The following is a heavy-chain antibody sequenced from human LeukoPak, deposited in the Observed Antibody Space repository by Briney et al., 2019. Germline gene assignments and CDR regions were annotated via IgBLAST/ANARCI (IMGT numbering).Heavy chain of an antibody. D-gene: IGHD3-9*01. Sequence: SETLSLTCTVSGGFISSYYWSWIRQPPGKGLEWIGYIYYSGSTNYNPSLKSRVTISVDTSKNQFSLKLSSVTAADTAVYYCARHETYYDILTGYSLGAFDIWGQGTMVTVSS. CDR2: IYYSGST. V-gene: IGHV4-59*08. CDR1: GGFISSYY. J-gene: IGHJ3*02. CDR3: ARHETYYDILTGYSLGAFDI.